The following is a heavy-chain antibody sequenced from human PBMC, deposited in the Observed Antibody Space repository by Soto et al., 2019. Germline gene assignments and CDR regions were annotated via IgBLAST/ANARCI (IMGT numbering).Heavy chain of an antibody. V-gene: IGHV3-7*03. Sequence: EVQLVESGGGLDQPGGSLRISCAASGFTFSDYWMSWVRQAPGKGLEFLANITRDGSDIFYVDSVEGRFTISRDNVNRALYLQMSSVRAEDTAVYYCTREYCPGGSCYYEYYFDSWGQGTLVTVSS. D-gene: IGHD2-15*01. CDR1: GFTFSDYW. CDR3: TREYCPGGSCYYEYYFDS. CDR2: ITRDGSDI. J-gene: IGHJ4*02.